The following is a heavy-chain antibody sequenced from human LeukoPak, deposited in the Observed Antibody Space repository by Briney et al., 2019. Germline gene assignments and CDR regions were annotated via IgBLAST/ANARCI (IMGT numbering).Heavy chain of an antibody. CDR3: ARRGYSYGYSSWFDY. D-gene: IGHD5-18*01. Sequence: GGSLRLSCAASGFTFSSYGMSWVRQPPGKGLEWVSSIFPSGGEIHYADSVKGRFTISRDNAKNSLYLQMNSLRAEDTAVYYCARRGYSYGYSSWFDYWGQGTLVTVSS. CDR1: GFTFSSYG. J-gene: IGHJ4*02. CDR2: IFPSGGEI. V-gene: IGHV3-21*01.